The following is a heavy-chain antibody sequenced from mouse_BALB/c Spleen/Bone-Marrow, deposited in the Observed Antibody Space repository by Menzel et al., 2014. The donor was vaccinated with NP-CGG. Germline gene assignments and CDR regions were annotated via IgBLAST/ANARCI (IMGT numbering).Heavy chain of an antibody. CDR3: ALLLRYYAMGY. V-gene: IGHV14-3*02. CDR1: GFNIKDTY. CDR2: IDPANGNT. Sequence: VQLQQSGAELVKPGASVKLSCTASGFNIKDTYMHWVKQRPEQGLERIGRIDPANGNTKYDPKFQGKATITADPSSNTAYLQLISLTSEDAAVYYCALLLRYYAMGYWGQGTSVTVSS. J-gene: IGHJ4*01. D-gene: IGHD1-1*01.